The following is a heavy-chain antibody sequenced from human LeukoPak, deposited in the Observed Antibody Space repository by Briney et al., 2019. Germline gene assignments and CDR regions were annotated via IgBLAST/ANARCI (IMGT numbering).Heavy chain of an antibody. CDR2: IYYDGSNK. CDR3: AKDHSSNWPIDY. V-gene: IGHV3-33*06. CDR1: GFTFSSYG. J-gene: IGHJ4*02. D-gene: IGHD6-13*01. Sequence: GGSLRLSCAASGFTFSSYGMHWVRQAPGKGLEWVAVIYYDGSNKYYADSVKGRFTISRDNSKSTLYLQMNSLRAEDTAVYYCAKDHSSNWPIDYWGQGTLVTVSS.